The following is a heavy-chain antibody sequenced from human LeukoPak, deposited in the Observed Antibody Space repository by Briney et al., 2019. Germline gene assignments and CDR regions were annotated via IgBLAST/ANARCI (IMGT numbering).Heavy chain of an antibody. CDR3: AKWRDSSGWYYFDY. CDR2: ISGSGGST. J-gene: IGHJ4*02. V-gene: IGHV3-23*01. D-gene: IGHD6-19*01. CDR1: GFTFSSYA. Sequence: GGPLRVSCAASGFTFSSYAISWVRQAPGKGLEWVSAISGSGGSTYYADSVKGRFTISRDNSKNTLYLQMNSLRAEDTAVYYCAKWRDSSGWYYFDYWGRGTLVTVSS.